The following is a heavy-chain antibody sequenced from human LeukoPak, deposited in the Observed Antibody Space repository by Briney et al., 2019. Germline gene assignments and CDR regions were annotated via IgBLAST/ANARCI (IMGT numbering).Heavy chain of an antibody. Sequence: GGSLRLSRAASGFIFSGYWMTWVRQVPGKGLEWVANIKQDGSEKYYVDSVKGRFTISRDNAKKSLYLHMNSLRAEDTAVYYCTSPGSVGDTGMPDYWGQGTLVTVSS. J-gene: IGHJ4*02. CDR3: TSPGSVGDTGMPDY. CDR2: IKQDGSEK. D-gene: IGHD5-18*01. V-gene: IGHV3-7*01. CDR1: GFIFSGYW.